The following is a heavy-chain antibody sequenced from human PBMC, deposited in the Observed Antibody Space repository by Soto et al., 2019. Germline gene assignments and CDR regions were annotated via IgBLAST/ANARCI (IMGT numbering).Heavy chain of an antibody. CDR1: GFTFSRYA. D-gene: IGHD2-2*01. CDR2: ISDSSGST. V-gene: IGHV3-23*01. CDR3: AKVMPAATDYGIDV. J-gene: IGHJ6*02. Sequence: EVQLWESGGGLVQPGGSLRLSCAASGFTFSRYAMSWVRQAPGKGLEWVSVISDSSGSTYYADSVKGRFTISRDNSKNTLDLQMNSLRAEDTAVYYCAKVMPAATDYGIDVWGQGTTVTVAS.